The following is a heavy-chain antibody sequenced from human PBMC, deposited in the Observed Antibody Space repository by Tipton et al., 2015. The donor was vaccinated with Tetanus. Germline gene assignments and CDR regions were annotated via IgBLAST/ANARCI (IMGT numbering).Heavy chain of an antibody. V-gene: IGHV4-59*01. D-gene: IGHD1-7*01. CDR2: IYYSGST. J-gene: IGHJ6*01. CDR1: GGSMSSYY. CDR3: ARDRITGPTGRYYAMDV. Sequence: TLSLTCTVSGGSMSSYYWSWIRQPPGKGLEWIAYIYYSGSTNYNPSLKSRVTISIDTSKNQISLKLSSVTAADTAVYYCARDRITGPTGRYYAMDVWGQGTTVTVSS.